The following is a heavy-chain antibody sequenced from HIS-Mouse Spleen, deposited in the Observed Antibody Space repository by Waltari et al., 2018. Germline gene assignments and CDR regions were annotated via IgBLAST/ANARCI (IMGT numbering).Heavy chain of an antibody. CDR1: GYSISSGSY. Sequence: QVQLQESGPGLVKPSETLSLTCTVSGYSISSGSYWGWIRQPPGKGLEWMGRIYPSGSTYYNPSLKSRVTISVDTSKNQFSLKLSSVTAADTAVYYCARDSWAYAIEYFQHWGQGTLVTVSS. CDR2: IYPSGST. D-gene: IGHD2-8*01. CDR3: ARDSWAYAIEYFQH. V-gene: IGHV4-38-2*02. J-gene: IGHJ1*01.